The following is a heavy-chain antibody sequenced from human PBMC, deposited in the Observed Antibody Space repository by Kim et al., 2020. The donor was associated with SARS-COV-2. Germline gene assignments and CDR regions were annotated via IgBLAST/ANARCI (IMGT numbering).Heavy chain of an antibody. Sequence: PCDSDTSYRPAFQGQVTISADKSLSTAYLQWSSLKASDTAMYYCARIGDYWGQGTLVTVSS. D-gene: IGHD2-15*01. V-gene: IGHV5-51*01. J-gene: IGHJ4*02. CDR3: ARIGDY. CDR2: PCDSDT.